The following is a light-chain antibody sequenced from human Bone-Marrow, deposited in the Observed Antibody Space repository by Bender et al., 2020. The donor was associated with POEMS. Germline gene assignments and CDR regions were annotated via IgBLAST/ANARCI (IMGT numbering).Light chain of an antibody. Sequence: QSALTQPASVSGSPGQSITISCTGASSDVGTYDYVSWHQQHPGKAPKVMIYDVINRPSGVSNRFSGSKSGNTASLTISGLQPEDEADYYCSSYTIRNTLVFGGGTRLTVL. CDR2: DVI. CDR1: SSDVGTYDY. V-gene: IGLV2-14*03. J-gene: IGLJ2*01. CDR3: SSYTIRNTLV.